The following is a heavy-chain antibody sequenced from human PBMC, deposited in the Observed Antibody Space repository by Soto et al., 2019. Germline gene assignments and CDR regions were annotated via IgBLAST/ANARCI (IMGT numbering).Heavy chain of an antibody. CDR2: TSAYNGNT. Sequence: QVQLVQSGAEVKKPGASVKVSCKASGYTFTSYGISWVRQAPGHGLEWMGWTSAYNGNTNYAQKLQGRVTMTTDTSTSTAYMALRSLRSDDTAVYYCAKDGHHDDYYYGYFDYWGQGTLVTVSS. D-gene: IGHD3-22*01. CDR3: AKDGHHDDYYYGYFDY. CDR1: GYTFTSYG. V-gene: IGHV1-18*01. J-gene: IGHJ4*02.